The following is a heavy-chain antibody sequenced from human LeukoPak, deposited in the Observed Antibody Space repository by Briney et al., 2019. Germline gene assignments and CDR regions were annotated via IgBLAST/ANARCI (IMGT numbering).Heavy chain of an antibody. J-gene: IGHJ4*02. CDR2: IWYGGSNK. Sequence: GGSLRLSYAASGFTFSSYGMHWVRQAPGKGLEWVAVIWYGGSNKYYADSVKGRFTISRDNSKNTLYLQMNSLRAEDTAVYYCAKSEGSGSYQVIDYWGQGTLVTVSS. CDR3: AKSEGSGSYQVIDY. D-gene: IGHD1-26*01. CDR1: GFTFSSYG. V-gene: IGHV3-30*02.